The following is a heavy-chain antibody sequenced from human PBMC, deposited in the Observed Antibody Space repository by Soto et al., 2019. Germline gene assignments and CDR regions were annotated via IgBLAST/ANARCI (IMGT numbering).Heavy chain of an antibody. CDR2: IVAGSGNT. CDR3: AAGRTGGSYYVMDV. CDR1: GFTFSDSA. V-gene: IGHV1-58*01. J-gene: IGHJ6*02. D-gene: IGHD3-10*01. Sequence: GSSVKVSCKVSGFTFSDSAVQWVRHARGQGLEWIGWIVAGSGNTNYAQKFQERVTITRDMSTSTAYMEVRSLRSEDTAVYYCAAGRTGGSYYVMDVWGQGTTVTVSS.